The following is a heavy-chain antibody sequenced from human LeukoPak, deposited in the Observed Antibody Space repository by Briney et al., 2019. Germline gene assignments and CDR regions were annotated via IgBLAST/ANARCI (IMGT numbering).Heavy chain of an antibody. V-gene: IGHV3-21*01. CDR2: ISSSSSYI. CDR3: ARDYDFWSGYLDY. J-gene: IGHJ4*02. Sequence: GGSLRLSCAASGFTFSSYSMNWVRQAPGKGLEWVSSISSSSSYIYYADSVKGRFTISRDNAKNSLYLQMNSLRAEDTAVYYCARDYDFWSGYLDYWGQGTLVTVSS. CDR1: GFTFSSYS. D-gene: IGHD3-3*01.